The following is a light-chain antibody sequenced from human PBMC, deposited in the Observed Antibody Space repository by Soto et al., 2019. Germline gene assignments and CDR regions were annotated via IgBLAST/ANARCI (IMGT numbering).Light chain of an antibody. CDR1: QSVRSD. V-gene: IGKV3-15*01. Sequence: EIVMTQSPATLSVSPGESATLSCRASQSVRSDLAWYQQKPGQAPRLLIYAASTRATDIPARFSGSGSGTEFTLTISSLQSEDFAVYYCQQYNNWPPLTFGGGTKVDIK. CDR2: AAS. J-gene: IGKJ4*01. CDR3: QQYNNWPPLT.